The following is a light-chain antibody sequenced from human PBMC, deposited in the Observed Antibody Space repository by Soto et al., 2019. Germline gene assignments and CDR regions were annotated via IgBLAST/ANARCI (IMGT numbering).Light chain of an antibody. Sequence: QSVLTQPPSASGSPGQSVAISCTGTTSDVGGYNYVSWYQQHPGKAPKLMISEVNKRPSGVPDRFSGSKSGNTAALTVPGLKVEDEADYYCSSYAGSRIVVFGGGTKVTV. V-gene: IGLV2-8*01. CDR2: EVN. CDR3: SSYAGSRIVV. CDR1: TSDVGGYNY. J-gene: IGLJ2*01.